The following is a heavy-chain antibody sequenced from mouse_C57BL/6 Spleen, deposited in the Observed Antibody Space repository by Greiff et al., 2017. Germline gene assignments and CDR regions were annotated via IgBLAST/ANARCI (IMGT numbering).Heavy chain of an antibody. CDR3: ARGITGKDY. CDR1: GYAFTNYL. CDR2: INPGSGGT. Sequence: VQLQQSGAELVRPGTSVKVSCKASGYAFTNYLIEWVKQRPGQGLEWIGVINPGSGGTNYNEKFKGKATLTADKSSSTAYMQLSSLTSEDAAVYVCARGITGKDYWGQGTTLTVYS. J-gene: IGHJ2*01. D-gene: IGHD4-1*01. V-gene: IGHV1-54*01.